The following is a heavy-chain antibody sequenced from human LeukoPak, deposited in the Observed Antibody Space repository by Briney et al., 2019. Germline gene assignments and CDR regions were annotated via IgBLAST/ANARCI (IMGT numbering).Heavy chain of an antibody. V-gene: IGHV3-21*01. CDR3: GRAFPPLRTSSAGDL. CDR2: ISGRSSHI. J-gene: IGHJ1*01. CDR1: GFSFSDYD. Sequence: GGSLRLSCSASGFSFSDYDMNWVRQAPGKGLERVSAISGRSSHIYYGESVKGRFTISRDSAKNSLYLQMDSLGVEDTAVYYCGRAFPPLRTSSAGDLWGQGTLVIVSS. D-gene: IGHD3-16*01.